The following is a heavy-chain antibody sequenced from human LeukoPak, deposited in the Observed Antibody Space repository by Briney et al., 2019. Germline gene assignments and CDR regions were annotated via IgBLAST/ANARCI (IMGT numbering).Heavy chain of an antibody. D-gene: IGHD6-13*01. V-gene: IGHV3-74*01. CDR1: GFTFSNYW. CDR2: INSGGSSR. J-gene: IGHJ4*02. CDR3: ASASSHRIAAGGDY. Sequence: PGGSLRLSCAASGFTFSNYWMHWVRQAPGKGPVWVSRINSGGSSRNYADSVKGRFTISRDNAKNTLYLQMNSLRAEDTAVYYCASASSHRIAAGGDYWGQGTLVTVSS.